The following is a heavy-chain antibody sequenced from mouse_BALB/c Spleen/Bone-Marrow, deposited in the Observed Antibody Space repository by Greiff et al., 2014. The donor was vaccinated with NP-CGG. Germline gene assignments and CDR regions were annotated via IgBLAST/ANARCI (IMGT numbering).Heavy chain of an antibody. CDR2: IRNKANGYTT. J-gene: IGHJ3*01. CDR1: GFTFTDYY. CDR3: ARVTTAWFAY. Sequence: EVNLVESGGGLVQPGGSLRLSCATSGFTFTDYYMSWVRQPPGKALEWLGFIRNKANGYTTEYSASVKGRFTISRDNPQSILYLQMNTLRAEDSATYYCARVTTAWFAYWGQGTLVTVSA. V-gene: IGHV7-3*02. D-gene: IGHD1-1*01.